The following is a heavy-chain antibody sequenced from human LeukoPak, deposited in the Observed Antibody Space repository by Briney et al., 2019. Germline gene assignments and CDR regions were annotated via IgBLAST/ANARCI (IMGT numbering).Heavy chain of an antibody. V-gene: IGHV4-39*07. J-gene: IGHJ6*02. CDR3: ARGAEDSGTYLYGMDV. Sequence: PSETLSLTCTVSGGSISSNSFYWGWIRRPPGKGLEWIGSIYYSGSTYYIPSLKSRVTISLDTSKNQFSLKLSSVTAADTAVYYCARGAEDSGTYLYGMDVWGQGTTVTVSS. CDR2: IYYSGST. CDR1: GGSISSNSFY. D-gene: IGHD3-10*01.